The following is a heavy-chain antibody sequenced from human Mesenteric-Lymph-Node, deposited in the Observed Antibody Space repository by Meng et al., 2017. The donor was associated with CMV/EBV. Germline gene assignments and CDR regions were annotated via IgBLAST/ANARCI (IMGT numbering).Heavy chain of an antibody. J-gene: IGHJ1*01. CDR3: ARDNGSGSALSYFRD. D-gene: IGHD3-10*01. Sequence: VYGGSFGGYNWGWIRHPQGKGLEWIGEINHSGSTNYNPSLKSRVTISVDTSKNQCSLKLTSVTAADTAVYYCARDNGSGSALSYFRDWGQGTLVTVSS. CDR1: GGSFGGYN. V-gene: IGHV4-34*01. CDR2: INHSGST.